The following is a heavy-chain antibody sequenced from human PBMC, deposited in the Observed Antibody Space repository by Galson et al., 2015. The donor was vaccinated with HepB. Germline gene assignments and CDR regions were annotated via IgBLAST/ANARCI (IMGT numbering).Heavy chain of an antibody. CDR2: INTNTGHP. J-gene: IGHJ6*02. CDR1: GYTFTSFA. CDR3: ARESGSDWYRNSYGLDV. Sequence: LVKVSCKASGYTFTSFAIYWVRPAPGQGLEWMGWINTNTGHPTHAPGFTGRSVFSLDTSVNTAYLQVSSLKAEDTAVYYCARESGSDWYRNSYGLDVWGQGTTVTVSS. D-gene: IGHD6-19*01. V-gene: IGHV7-4-1*02.